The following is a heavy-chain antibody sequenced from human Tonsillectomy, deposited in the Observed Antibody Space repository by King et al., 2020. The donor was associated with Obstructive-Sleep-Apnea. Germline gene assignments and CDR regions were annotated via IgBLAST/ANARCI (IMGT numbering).Heavy chain of an antibody. Sequence: VQLQESGPGLVKPSETLSLTCTVSGGSISSYYWSWIRQPPGKGLEWIGYIYYSGSTNYNPSLKSRVTISVDTSKNQFSLKLSSVTAADTAVYCCARSGGGYYYYGMDVWGQGTTVTVSS. CDR3: ARSGGGYYYYGMDV. CDR2: IYYSGST. CDR1: GGSISSYY. D-gene: IGHD3-10*01. J-gene: IGHJ6*02. V-gene: IGHV4-59*01.